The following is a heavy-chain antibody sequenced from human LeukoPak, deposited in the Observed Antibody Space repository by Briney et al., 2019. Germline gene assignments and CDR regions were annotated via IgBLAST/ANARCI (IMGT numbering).Heavy chain of an antibody. Sequence: GGSLRLSCAASGFTFSSYSMNWVRQAPGKGLEWVSSISSSSSYIYYADSVKGRFTISRDNAKNSLYLQTNSLRAEDTAVYYCAREGGGYCSSTSCDRGYYFDYWGQGTLVTVSS. V-gene: IGHV3-21*01. CDR3: AREGGGYCSSTSCDRGYYFDY. CDR2: ISSSSSYI. D-gene: IGHD2-2*01. J-gene: IGHJ4*02. CDR1: GFTFSSYS.